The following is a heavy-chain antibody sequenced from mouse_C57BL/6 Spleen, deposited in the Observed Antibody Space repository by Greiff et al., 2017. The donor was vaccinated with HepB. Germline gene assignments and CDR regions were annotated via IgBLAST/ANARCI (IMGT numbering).Heavy chain of an antibody. CDR3: ARRPFITTVDWYFDV. Sequence: VKLQQSGPELVKPGASVKLSCKASGYTFTSYDINWVKQRPGQGLEWIGWIYPRDGSTKYNEKFKGKATLTVDTSSSTAYMELHSLTSEDSAVFFCARRPFITTVDWYFDVWGTGTTVTVSS. D-gene: IGHD1-1*01. V-gene: IGHV1-85*01. CDR2: IYPRDGST. CDR1: GYTFTSYD. J-gene: IGHJ1*03.